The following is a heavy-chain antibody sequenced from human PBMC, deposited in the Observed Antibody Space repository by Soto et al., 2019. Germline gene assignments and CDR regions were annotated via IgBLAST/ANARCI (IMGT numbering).Heavy chain of an antibody. Sequence: SVKVSCKASGGTFSSYTISWVRQAPGQGLEWMGRIIPILGIANYAQKFRGRVTITADKSTSTAYMELSSLRSEDTAVYYCARVGCSSTSCHASFDPWGQGTLVTVSS. CDR3: ARVGCSSTSCHASFDP. CDR2: IIPILGIA. V-gene: IGHV1-69*02. J-gene: IGHJ5*02. CDR1: GGTFSSYT. D-gene: IGHD2-2*01.